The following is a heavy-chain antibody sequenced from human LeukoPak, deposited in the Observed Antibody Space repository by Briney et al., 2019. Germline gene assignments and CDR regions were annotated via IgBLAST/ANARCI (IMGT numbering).Heavy chain of an antibody. CDR2: LRGNGDT. D-gene: IGHD6-13*01. Sequence: GGSLTLSCAASGFTFSSYAMSWVREAPARGLEWVSSLRGNGDTFYADSVKGRFTISRDNGKNTLYLQMNSLRAEDTAVYYCATYRGYPVDYWGQGTLVTVSS. J-gene: IGHJ4*02. CDR3: ATYRGYPVDY. CDR1: GFTFSSYA. V-gene: IGHV3-23*01.